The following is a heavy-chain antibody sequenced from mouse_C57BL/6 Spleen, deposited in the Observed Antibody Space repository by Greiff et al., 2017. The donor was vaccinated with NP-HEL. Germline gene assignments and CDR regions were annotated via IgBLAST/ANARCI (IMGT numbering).Heavy chain of an antibody. V-gene: IGHV5-17*01. Sequence: EVKLMESGGGLVKPGGSLKLSCAASGFTFSDYGMHWVRQAPEKGLEWVAYISSGSSTIYYADTVKGRFTISRDNAKNTLFLQMTSLRAEDTAMYYCARGGLGGDFDYWGQGTTLTVSS. CDR2: ISSGSSTI. J-gene: IGHJ2*01. CDR3: ARGGLGGDFDY. CDR1: GFTFSDYG. D-gene: IGHD4-1*01.